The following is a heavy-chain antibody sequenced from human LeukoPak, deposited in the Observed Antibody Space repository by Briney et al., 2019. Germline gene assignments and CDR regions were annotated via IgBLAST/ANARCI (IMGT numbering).Heavy chain of an antibody. V-gene: IGHV5-51*01. CDR3: ARRLSSSSFDY. Sequence: GESLQISCKVSGYSFPSYWIGWVRQMPGKGLEWLGFIYPYDSDTRYSPSFQGQVTISADKSISTAYLQWTSPKASDTAMYYCARRLSSSSFDYWGQGTLVTVSS. CDR2: IYPYDSDT. J-gene: IGHJ4*02. CDR1: GYSFPSYW. D-gene: IGHD6-6*01.